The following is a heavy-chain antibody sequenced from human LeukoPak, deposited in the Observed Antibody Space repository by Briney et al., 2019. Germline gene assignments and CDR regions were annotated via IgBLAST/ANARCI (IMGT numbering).Heavy chain of an antibody. V-gene: IGHV3-23*01. CDR1: GFTFITEA. Sequence: GGSLRLSCAVSGFTFITEAMTWVRQAPGMGLEWVSTISDSGRTTYYADSVKGRFTISRDNSKNTVYLQMNSLRAEGTALYYCAKGLGFLPQFDYWSQGTLVAVSS. CDR2: ISDSGRTT. CDR3: AKGLGFLPQFDY. J-gene: IGHJ4*02. D-gene: IGHD6-19*01.